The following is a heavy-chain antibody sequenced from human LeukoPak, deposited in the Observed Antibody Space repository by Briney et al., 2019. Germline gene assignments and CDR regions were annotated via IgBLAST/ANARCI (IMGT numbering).Heavy chain of an antibody. CDR3: AKGDSSGWYRRFDFDY. CDR2: ISGSGGST. Sequence: GGSLRLSCAASGFTFSSYAMSWVRQAPGRGLEWVSAISGSGGSTYYADSVKGRFTISRDNSKNTLYLQMNSLRAEDTAVYYCAKGDSSGWYRRFDFDYWGQGTLVTVSS. CDR1: GFTFSSYA. J-gene: IGHJ4*02. D-gene: IGHD6-19*01. V-gene: IGHV3-23*01.